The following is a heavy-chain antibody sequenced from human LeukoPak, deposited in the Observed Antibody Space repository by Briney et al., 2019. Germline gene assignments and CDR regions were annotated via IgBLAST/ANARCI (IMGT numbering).Heavy chain of an antibody. Sequence: PGRSLRLSCAASGFTLTSHRISWVRQAPGNGLEWVANIKKDGSEKYYVDSVKGRFTISRDNAKTSLYLQMNSLRADDTAVYYCASLYQGNFDYWGQGTLVTVSS. J-gene: IGHJ4*02. D-gene: IGHD2-8*01. CDR3: ASLYQGNFDY. CDR2: IKKDGSEK. CDR1: GFTLTSHR. V-gene: IGHV3-7*01.